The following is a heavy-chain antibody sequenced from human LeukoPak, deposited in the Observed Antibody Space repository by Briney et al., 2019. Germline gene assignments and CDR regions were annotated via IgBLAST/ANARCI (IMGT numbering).Heavy chain of an antibody. D-gene: IGHD6-25*01. CDR2: INHSGST. CDR1: GGSSSGYY. V-gene: IGHV4-34*01. Sequence: SETLSFTCAVYGGSSSGYYWSWIRQPPGKGLEWIGEINHSGSTNYNPSLKSRVTISVDTSKNQFSLKLSSVTAADTAVYYCAREQYSSGPIDYWGQGTLVTVSS. J-gene: IGHJ4*02. CDR3: AREQYSSGPIDY.